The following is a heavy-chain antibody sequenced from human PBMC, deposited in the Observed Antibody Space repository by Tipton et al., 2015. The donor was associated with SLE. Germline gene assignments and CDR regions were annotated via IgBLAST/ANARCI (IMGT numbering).Heavy chain of an antibody. Sequence: GLVKPSETLSLTCTVSGGSISSSPYFWGWIRQPPGKGLEWIGYIYYSGSTNYNPSLKSRVTISVDTSKNQFSLNLNSVTAADTAVYYCARAGGYDYYYSGMDVWGQGTTVTVSS. CDR3: ARAGGYDYYYSGMDV. CDR1: GGSISSSPYF. D-gene: IGHD5-12*01. V-gene: IGHV4-61*05. CDR2: IYYSGST. J-gene: IGHJ6*02.